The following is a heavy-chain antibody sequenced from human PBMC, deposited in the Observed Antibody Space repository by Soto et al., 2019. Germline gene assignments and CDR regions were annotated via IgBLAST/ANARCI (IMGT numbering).Heavy chain of an antibody. J-gene: IGHJ4*02. D-gene: IGHD6-6*01. CDR1: GGSISDFY. CDR2: IYYSGST. V-gene: IGHV4-59*01. Sequence: PSETLSLTCTVSGGSISDFYWSWIRQPPGKGLEWIGYIYYSGSTNYSPSLKSRGTISVDTSKNQISLNLRSMSPADTAVYYCARIGGLAARTFDYWGPGTLVTVSS. CDR3: ARIGGLAARTFDY.